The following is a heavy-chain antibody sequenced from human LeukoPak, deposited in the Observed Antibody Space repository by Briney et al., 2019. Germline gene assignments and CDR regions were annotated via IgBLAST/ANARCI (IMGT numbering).Heavy chain of an antibody. J-gene: IGHJ6*03. V-gene: IGHV4-4*07. CDR2: IYTSGST. CDR3: ARQGVLRVVVVPAIVNYYYYYMDV. CDR1: GGSISSYY. D-gene: IGHD2-2*01. Sequence: SETLSLTCTVSGGSISSYYWSWIRQPAGKGLEWIGRIYTSGSTNYNPSLKSRVTISVDTSKNQFSLKLSSVTAADTAVYYCARQGVLRVVVVPAIVNYYYYYMDVWGKGTTVTISS.